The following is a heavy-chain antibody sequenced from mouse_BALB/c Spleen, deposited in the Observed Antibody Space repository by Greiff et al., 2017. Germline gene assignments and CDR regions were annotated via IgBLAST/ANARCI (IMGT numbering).Heavy chain of an antibody. CDR3: TREGYYGSSYAMDY. Sequence: QVQLKESGAELVRPGASVKISCKASGYTFTNYWLGWVKQRPGHGLEWIGDIYPGGGYTNYNEKFKGKATLTADTSSSTAYMQLSSLTSEDSAVYCGTREGYYGSSYAMDYWGQGTSVTVSS. D-gene: IGHD1-1*01. J-gene: IGHJ4*01. CDR2: IYPGGGYT. CDR1: GYTFTNYW. V-gene: IGHV1-63*02.